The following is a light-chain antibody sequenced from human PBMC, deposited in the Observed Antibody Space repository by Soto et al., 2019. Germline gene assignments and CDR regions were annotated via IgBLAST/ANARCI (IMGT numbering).Light chain of an antibody. CDR1: QNINNY. Sequence: DIQMTQSPSSLSASVGDRVTITCQASQNINNYLNWYQQKPGKAPKLLIYAASSLQSGVPSRFSGSGSGTDFTLTISSLQPEDFATYYCQQLNSYLWTFGQGTKVDIK. CDR3: QQLNSYLWT. V-gene: IGKV1-16*01. CDR2: AAS. J-gene: IGKJ1*01.